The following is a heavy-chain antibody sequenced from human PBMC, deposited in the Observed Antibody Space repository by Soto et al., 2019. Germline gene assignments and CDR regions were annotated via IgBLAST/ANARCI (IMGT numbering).Heavy chain of an antibody. D-gene: IGHD1-1*01. V-gene: IGHV3-74*01. J-gene: IGHJ5*02. CDR2: INGDGTST. Sequence: GGSLRLSCAASGFIFSSYWMHWFRQAPGKGLVWISRINGDGTSTRNADSVKGRFTISRDNAKNTLYLQMNSLTAADTAVYYCARDGKGWFDPWGQGTLVTVSS. CDR1: GFIFSSYW. CDR3: ARDGKGWFDP.